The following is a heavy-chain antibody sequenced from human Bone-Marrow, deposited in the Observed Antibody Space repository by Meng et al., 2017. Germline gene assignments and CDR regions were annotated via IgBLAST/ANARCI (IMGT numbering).Heavy chain of an antibody. V-gene: IGHV1-18*01. CDR2: ISAYNGNT. D-gene: IGHD2-21*01. CDR1: GYTFTSYG. Sequence: ASVKVSCKASGYTFTSYGISWVRQAPGQGLEWMGWISAYNGNTNYAQKLQGRVTMTTDTSTSTAYMELSRLRSDDTAVYYCARDENISLGKLFGDYWGQGTLVTGSS. CDR3: ARDENISLGKLFGDY. J-gene: IGHJ4*02.